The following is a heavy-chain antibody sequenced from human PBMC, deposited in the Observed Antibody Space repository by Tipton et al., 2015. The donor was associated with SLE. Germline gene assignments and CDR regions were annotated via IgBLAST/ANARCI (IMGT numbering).Heavy chain of an antibody. Sequence: TLSLTCAVSGYSISSGYYWGWIRQPPGKGLEWIGSIYHSGNTYYIPSLQSPVTMSVDTSKNHFSLKLSSVTAADTAVYYCARHDTNYGRNWFDPWGQGTLVTVSS. V-gene: IGHV4-38-2*01. CDR1: GYSISSGYY. CDR3: ARHDTNYGRNWFDP. D-gene: IGHD2-8*01. J-gene: IGHJ5*02. CDR2: IYHSGNT.